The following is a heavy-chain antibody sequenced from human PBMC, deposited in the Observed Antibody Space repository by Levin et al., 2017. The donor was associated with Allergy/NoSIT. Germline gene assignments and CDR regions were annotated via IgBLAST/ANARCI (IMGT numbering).Heavy chain of an antibody. J-gene: IGHJ6*02. CDR2: IYYSGST. Sequence: SQTLSLTCIVSGGSISGYHWSWIRQPPGKGLEWIGYIYYSGSTNYSPSLKSRVTMSVDTSKNQFSLTLNSVTAADTAVYYCARDRVVASSGTYYYYGMAVWGQGTTVTVSS. V-gene: IGHV4-59*01. D-gene: IGHD2-15*01. CDR1: GGSISGYH. CDR3: ARDRVVASSGTYYYYGMAV.